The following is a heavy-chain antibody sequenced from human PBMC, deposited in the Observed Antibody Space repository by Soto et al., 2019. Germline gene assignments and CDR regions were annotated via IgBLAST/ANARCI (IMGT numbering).Heavy chain of an antibody. J-gene: IGHJ4*02. CDR3: AGGVGGQQLVVYYFDY. CDR1: GFTFSSYA. D-gene: IGHD6-13*01. V-gene: IGHV3-30-3*01. CDR2: ISYHGSNK. Sequence: QVQLVESGGGVVQPGRSLRLSCAASGFTFSSYAMHWVRQAPGKGLEWVAVISYHGSNKYYADSVKGRFTISRDNSKNPLYLQMNSLRAEDTAVYYCAGGVGGQQLVVYYFDYWGQGTLVTVSS.